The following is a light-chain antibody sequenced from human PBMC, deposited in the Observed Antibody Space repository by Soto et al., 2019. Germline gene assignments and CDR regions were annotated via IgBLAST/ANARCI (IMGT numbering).Light chain of an antibody. J-gene: IGKJ1*01. CDR1: QTISSW. V-gene: IGKV1-5*03. CDR2: KAS. CDR3: QHYNSYSEA. Sequence: DIQMTQSPSTLSGSVGDRVTITCRASQTISSWLAWDQQKPGKAPKLLIYKASTLKSGVPSRFSGSVSGTEFTLTISIQQPDDFATYYCQHYNSYSEAFGQWTKVELK.